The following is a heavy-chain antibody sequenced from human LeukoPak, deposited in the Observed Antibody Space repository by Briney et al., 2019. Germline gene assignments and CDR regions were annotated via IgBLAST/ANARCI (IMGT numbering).Heavy chain of an antibody. CDR1: GGSFSGYY. CDR2: INHSGST. J-gene: IGHJ2*01. CDR3: AGGYCSSSSCPLRPWYFDL. V-gene: IGHV4-34*04. D-gene: IGHD2-2*01. Sequence: SGTLSLTCAVYGGSFSGYYWSWIRQAPGKGLEWIGEINHSGSTNNNPSLKSRATISVDTPKNQFSLKLSSVTAADTAVYYCAGGYCSSSSCPLRPWYFDLWGRGTLVTVSS.